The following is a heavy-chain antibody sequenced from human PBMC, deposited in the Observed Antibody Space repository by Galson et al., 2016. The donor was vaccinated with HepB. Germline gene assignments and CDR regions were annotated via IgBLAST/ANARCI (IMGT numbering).Heavy chain of an antibody. Sequence: SLRLSCAASGFTFSDYYMNWIRQAPGKGLQWVAYIISSDRPIFYADSVKGRFTITRDNAKNSLYLEMNSLRAEDTAVYYCARERRGRRSSSGSYFNGYYGLDVWGRGTTVTVS. J-gene: IGHJ6*02. CDR1: GFTFSDYY. D-gene: IGHD3-10*01. CDR2: IISSDRPI. CDR3: ARERRGRRSSSGSYFNGYYGLDV. V-gene: IGHV3-11*01.